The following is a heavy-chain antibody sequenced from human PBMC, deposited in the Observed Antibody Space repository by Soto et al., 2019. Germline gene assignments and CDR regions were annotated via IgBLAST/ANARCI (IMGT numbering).Heavy chain of an antibody. CDR2: IIPIFGTA. CDR1: GGTFSSYA. J-gene: IGHJ6*02. Sequence: QVQLVQSGAEVKKPGSSVKVSCKASGGTFSSYAISWVRQAPGQGLEWMGGIIPIFGTANYAQKFQGRVTITADESTSTAYMELSSLRSEDTAVYYCAREGGLHGDYDYYYYGMDVWGQGTTVTVSS. V-gene: IGHV1-69*01. CDR3: AREGGLHGDYDYYYYGMDV. D-gene: IGHD4-17*01.